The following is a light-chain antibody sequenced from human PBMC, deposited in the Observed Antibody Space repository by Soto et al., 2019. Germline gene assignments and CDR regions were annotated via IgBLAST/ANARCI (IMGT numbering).Light chain of an antibody. CDR1: SSDVGGHNH. J-gene: IGLJ7*01. V-gene: IGLV2-14*01. CDR2: EVG. CDR3: AAWDDNLNGLV. Sequence: QSVLTQPASVSGSPGQSITISCTGSSSDVGGHNHVSWYQQHPGKAPKLIIYEVGNRPSGVSNRFSGSKSGNTASLTISGFQAEDEADYYCAAWDDNLNGLVFGGGTQLTVL.